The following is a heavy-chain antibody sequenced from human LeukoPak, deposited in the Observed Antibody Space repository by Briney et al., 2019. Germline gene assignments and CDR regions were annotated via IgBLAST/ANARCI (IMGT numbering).Heavy chain of an antibody. CDR2: ISSSSSYT. CDR3: ASNGRDDYGDYRNDY. CDR1: GFTFSDYY. J-gene: IGHJ4*02. Sequence: GGSLRLSCAASGFTFSDYYMSWIRQAPGKGLGWVSYISSSSSYTNYADSVKGRFTISRDNAKNSLYLQMNSLRAEDTAVYYCASNGRDDYGDYRNDYWGQGTLVTVSS. D-gene: IGHD4-17*01. V-gene: IGHV3-11*06.